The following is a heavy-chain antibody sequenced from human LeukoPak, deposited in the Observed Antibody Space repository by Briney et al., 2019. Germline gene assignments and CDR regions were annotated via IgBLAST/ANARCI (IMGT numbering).Heavy chain of an antibody. V-gene: IGHV3-7*01. CDR3: ATDRKVGTWDPRFDY. CDR2: IREDGSEK. CDR1: GFTFNNYW. J-gene: IGHJ4*02. D-gene: IGHD4-23*01. Sequence: PGGSLRLSCAASGFTFNNYWMMWVRQAPGKGLEWVANIREDGSEKNYVDSVKGRFTTSRDNAKISLYLQMNSLRVEDTAVYYCATDRKVGTWDPRFDYWGQGTLVTVSS.